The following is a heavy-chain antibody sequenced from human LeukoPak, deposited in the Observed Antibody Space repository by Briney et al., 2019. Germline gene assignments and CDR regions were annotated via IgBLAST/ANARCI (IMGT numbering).Heavy chain of an antibody. CDR1: GGTFSSYA. Sequence: SVKVSCKASGGTFSSYAISWVRQAPGERLEWMGRIIPIFGTANYAQKFQGRVTIVTDESTSTAYMELSSLRSEDTAVYYCAVGLTYGYEIGAFDIWGQGTMVTVSS. V-gene: IGHV1-69*05. CDR3: AVGLTYGYEIGAFDI. J-gene: IGHJ3*02. D-gene: IGHD5-12*01. CDR2: IIPIFGTA.